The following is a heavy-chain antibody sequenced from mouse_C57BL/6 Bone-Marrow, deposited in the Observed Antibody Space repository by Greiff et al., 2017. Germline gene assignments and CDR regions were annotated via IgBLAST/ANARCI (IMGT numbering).Heavy chain of an antibody. CDR3: AREEGFYGYYIDY. D-gene: IGHD2-2*01. Sequence: QVQLQQPGAELVKPGASVKMSCKASGYTFTSYWITWVKQRPGQGLEWIGDIYPGSGSTNYNEKFKSKATLTVDTSSSTAYMQIGSLTSEDSAVYYCAREEGFYGYYIDYWGQGTTLTVSS. CDR1: GYTFTSYW. J-gene: IGHJ2*01. CDR2: IYPGSGST. V-gene: IGHV1-55*01.